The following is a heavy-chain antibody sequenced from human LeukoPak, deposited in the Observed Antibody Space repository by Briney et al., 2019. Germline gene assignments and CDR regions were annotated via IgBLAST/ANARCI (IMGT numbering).Heavy chain of an antibody. CDR2: IYYSRST. CDR3: ARVNSGGSYYYYYMDV. CDR1: GGSISSYY. Sequence: SETLPLTCTVSGGSISSYYWSWIRQPPGKGLEWIGYIYYSRSTNYNPSLKSRVTISVDTSKNQFSLKLSSATAADTAVYYCARVNSGGSYYYYYMDVWGKGTTVTVSS. D-gene: IGHD2-15*01. V-gene: IGHV4-59*01. J-gene: IGHJ6*03.